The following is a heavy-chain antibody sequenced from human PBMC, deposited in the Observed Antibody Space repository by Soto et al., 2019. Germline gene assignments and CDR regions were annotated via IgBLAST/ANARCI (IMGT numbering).Heavy chain of an antibody. D-gene: IGHD3-16*01. CDR1: GFTFSSYW. CDR3: ARVDYIWGSYPT. Sequence: EVQLVESGGGLVQPGGSLRLSCAASGFTFSSYWMSWVRQAPGKGLEWVANIKQDGSAKYYVDSMKGRFTISRENAKNSLYLRMNSLRAEDTAVYYCARVDYIWGSYPTWGQGTLVTVSS. V-gene: IGHV3-7*01. CDR2: IKQDGSAK. J-gene: IGHJ5*02.